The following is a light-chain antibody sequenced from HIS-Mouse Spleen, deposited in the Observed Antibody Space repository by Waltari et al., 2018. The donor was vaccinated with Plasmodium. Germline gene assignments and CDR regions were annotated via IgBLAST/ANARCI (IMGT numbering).Light chain of an antibody. CDR2: WAS. CDR1: QSVLYSSNNKNY. J-gene: IGKJ3*01. V-gene: IGKV4-1*01. Sequence: IVMTQSPDSLAVSVGERATINCKSSQSVLYSSNNKNYLAWYQQKPGQPPKLVIYWASTRKFVFLELCSAPGSGPFSSPTIFRSHAEDVGVNSCHIDGNELRTFDP. CDR3: HIDGNELRT.